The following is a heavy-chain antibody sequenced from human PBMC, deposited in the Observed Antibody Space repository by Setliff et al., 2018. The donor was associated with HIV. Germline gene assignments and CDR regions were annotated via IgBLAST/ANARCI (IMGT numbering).Heavy chain of an antibody. CDR3: ARVIYSYYDSTGYSCYFDY. CDR2: IYYSGST. Sequence: SETLSLTCTVSGGSISSHYWSWIRQPPGKGLECIGYIYYSGSTYYNPSLKSRVTMSVDTSKNQFSLKLRSVTAADTAVYYCARVIYSYYDSTGYSCYFDYWGQGTLVTVSS. D-gene: IGHD3-22*01. J-gene: IGHJ4*02. CDR1: GGSISSHY. V-gene: IGHV4-59*11.